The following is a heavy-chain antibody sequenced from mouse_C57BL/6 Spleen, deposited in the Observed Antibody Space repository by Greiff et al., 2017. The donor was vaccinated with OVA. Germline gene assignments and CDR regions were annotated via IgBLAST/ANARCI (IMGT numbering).Heavy chain of an antibody. CDR2: IDPSDSET. CDR1: GYTFTSYW. D-gene: IGHD1-1*01. V-gene: IGHV1-52*01. CDR3: AREGGYYYGSSC. Sequence: VQLQQPGAELVRPGSSVKLSCKASGYTFTSYWMHWVKQRPIQGLEWIGNIDPSDSETHYNQKFKDKATLTVDKSSSTAYMQLSSLTSEDSAVYYCAREGGYYYGSSCWGQGTTLTVSS. J-gene: IGHJ2*01.